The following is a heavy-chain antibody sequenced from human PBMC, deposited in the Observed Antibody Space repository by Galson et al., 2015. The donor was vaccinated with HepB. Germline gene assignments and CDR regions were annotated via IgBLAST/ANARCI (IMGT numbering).Heavy chain of an antibody. J-gene: IGHJ4*02. Sequence: SLRLSCAASGFTFSDYAMTWVRQAPGKGLEWVSTIDGGGGYTYYSDSVKGRFTISRDNSRNTLFLQMNNLRAGDTATYYCANSRGFGELSGVGYWGQGTLVTVSS. V-gene: IGHV3-23*01. CDR1: GFTFSDYA. D-gene: IGHD3-10*01. CDR2: IDGGGGYT. CDR3: ANSRGFGELSGVGY.